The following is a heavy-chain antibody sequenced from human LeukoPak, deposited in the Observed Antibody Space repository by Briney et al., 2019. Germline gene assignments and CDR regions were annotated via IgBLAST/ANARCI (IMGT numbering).Heavy chain of an antibody. CDR2: INSDGSEG. D-gene: IGHD1-26*01. V-gene: IGHV3-7*03. CDR3: AKDNKKLLRGIDY. CDR1: GFTFSGFW. J-gene: IGHJ4*02. Sequence: GGSLRLSCAVSGFTFSGFWMSWSRQAPGKGLEWVASINSDGSEGYYADVVKGRFTISRDNAKNSLYLQINSLRAEDTAVYYCAKDNKKLLRGIDYWGQGTLVTVSS.